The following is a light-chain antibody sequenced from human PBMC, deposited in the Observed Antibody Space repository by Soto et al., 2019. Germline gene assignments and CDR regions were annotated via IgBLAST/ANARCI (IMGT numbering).Light chain of an antibody. J-gene: IGLJ1*01. CDR3: SSYRSSSTSYV. CDR2: DVS. CDR1: SSDIGDSNY. Sequence: QSVLTQPASVSGSPGQSITISCTGTSSDIGDSNYVSWYQQHPGKAPKLVIYDVSNRPSGVSNRFSGSKSANTASLTISGLQAEDEADYYFSSYRSSSTSYVFGTGTKVT. V-gene: IGLV2-14*03.